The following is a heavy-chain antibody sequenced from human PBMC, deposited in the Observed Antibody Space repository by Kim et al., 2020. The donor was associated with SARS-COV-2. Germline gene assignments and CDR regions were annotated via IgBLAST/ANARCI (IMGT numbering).Heavy chain of an antibody. CDR3: ASVILGYCSGGSCYSPLHTDWFDP. D-gene: IGHD2-15*01. CDR1: GGSFSGYY. V-gene: IGHV4-34*01. J-gene: IGHJ5*02. CDR2: INHSGST. Sequence: SETLSLTCAVYGGSFSGYYWSWIRQPPGKGLEWIGEINHSGSTNYNPSLKSRVTISVDTSKNQFSLKLSSVTAADTAVYYCASVILGYCSGGSCYSPLHTDWFDPWGQGTLVTVSS.